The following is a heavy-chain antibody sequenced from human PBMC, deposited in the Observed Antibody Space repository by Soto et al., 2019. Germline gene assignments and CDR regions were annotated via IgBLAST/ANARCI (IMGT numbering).Heavy chain of an antibody. J-gene: IGHJ4*02. D-gene: IGHD4-17*01. CDR3: ARLTVTTFILDY. CDR2: IYYSGST. CDR1: GGSISSGDYY. V-gene: IGHV4-30-4*01. Sequence: SETLSLTCTVSGGSISSGDYYWSWIRQPPGKGLEWIGYIYYSGSTYYNPSLKSRVTISVDTSKNQFSLKLSSVTAADTAVYYCARLTVTTFILDYWGQGTLVTVSS.